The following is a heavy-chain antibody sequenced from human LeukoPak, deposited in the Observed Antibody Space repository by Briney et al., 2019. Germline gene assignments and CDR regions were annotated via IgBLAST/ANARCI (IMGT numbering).Heavy chain of an antibody. CDR2: ISSSSSYI. V-gene: IGHV3-21*01. D-gene: IGHD3-3*01. J-gene: IGHJ3*02. CDR1: GFTFSSYS. CDR3: ARDGVKVPDAFDI. Sequence: SGGSLRLSCAASGFTFSSYSMNWVRQAPGKGLEWVSSISSSSSYIYYADSVKGRFTISRDNAKNSLYLQMNSLRAEDTAVYYCARDGVKVPDAFDIWGQGTMVTVSS.